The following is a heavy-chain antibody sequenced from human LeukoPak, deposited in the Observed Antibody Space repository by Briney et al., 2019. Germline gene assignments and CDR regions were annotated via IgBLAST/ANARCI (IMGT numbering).Heavy chain of an antibody. CDR3: ATLGYSSGWYDSLG. V-gene: IGHV1-24*01. CDR2: FDPEDGET. Sequence: GASVKVSCKVSGYTLTELSMHWVRQAPGKGLEWMGGFDPEDGETIYAQKFQGRVTMTEDTSTDTAYMELSSLRSEDTAVYYCATLGYSSGWYDSLGWGQGALVTVSS. D-gene: IGHD6-19*01. J-gene: IGHJ4*02. CDR1: GYTLTELS.